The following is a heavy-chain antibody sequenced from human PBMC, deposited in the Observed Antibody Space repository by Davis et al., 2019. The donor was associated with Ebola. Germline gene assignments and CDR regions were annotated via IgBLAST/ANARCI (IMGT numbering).Heavy chain of an antibody. CDR1: GFTFSGSA. D-gene: IGHD4-11*01. J-gene: IGHJ6*02. Sequence: GESLKISCAASGFTFSGSAMHWVRQAPGKGLEWVGRIRSKANSYATAYAASVKGRFTISSDDSKNTAYLQMNSLKTEDTAVYYCATDLVRLHMDVWGQGTTVTVSS. V-gene: IGHV3-73*01. CDR2: IRSKANSYAT. CDR3: ATDLVRLHMDV.